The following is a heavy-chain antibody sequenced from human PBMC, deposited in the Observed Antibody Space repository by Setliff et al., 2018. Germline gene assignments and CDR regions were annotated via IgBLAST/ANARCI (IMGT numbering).Heavy chain of an antibody. Sequence: GGSLRLSCAASGFTFSNYYMTWIRQAPGKGLEWISYIHDSGNPTYYADSVKGRFTVSRDNAKNSLYLQMTSLRAEDTAIYYCARTTGYGYDAFDIWGQGTMVTVSS. CDR3: ARTTGYGYDAFDI. CDR2: IHDSGNPT. V-gene: IGHV3-11*01. J-gene: IGHJ3*02. CDR1: GFTFSNYY. D-gene: IGHD5-12*01.